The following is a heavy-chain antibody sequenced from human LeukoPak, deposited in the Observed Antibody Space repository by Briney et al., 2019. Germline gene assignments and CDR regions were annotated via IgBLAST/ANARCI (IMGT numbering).Heavy chain of an antibody. D-gene: IGHD6-13*01. V-gene: IGHV3-30*02. Sequence: GGSLRLSCAASGFTFSSYGMHWVRQAPGKGLEWVAFIRYYGSNKYYVDSVKGRFTISRDNSKNTLYLQMNSLRAEDTAVYYCAKDSSDWSFDYWGLGTLVTVSS. J-gene: IGHJ4*02. CDR3: AKDSSDWSFDY. CDR1: GFTFSSYG. CDR2: IRYYGSNK.